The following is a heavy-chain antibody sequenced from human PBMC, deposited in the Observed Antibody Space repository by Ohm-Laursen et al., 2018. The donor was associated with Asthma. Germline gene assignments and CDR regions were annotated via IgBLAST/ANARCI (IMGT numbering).Heavy chain of an antibody. D-gene: IGHD2-21*01. Sequence: SVKVSCKASGYSVTSYAFSWVRQAPGQRPEWMGWIYIGNTNYAPNFRDRITMTTDTSSNTAYMELRSLTSDDTAVYYCVRDVVDRFDFWGQGSLVIVSS. CDR1: GYSVTSYA. CDR2: IYIGNT. CDR3: VRDVVDRFDF. V-gene: IGHV1-18*04. J-gene: IGHJ4*02.